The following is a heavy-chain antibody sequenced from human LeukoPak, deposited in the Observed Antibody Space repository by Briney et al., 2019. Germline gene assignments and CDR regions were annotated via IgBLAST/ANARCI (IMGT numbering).Heavy chain of an antibody. CDR1: GGSISSYY. J-gene: IGHJ6*03. V-gene: IGHV4-59*01. D-gene: IGHD3-10*01. CDR3: ATSMVRGVLPYYYYYYYMDV. CDR2: IYYSGST. Sequence: SETLSLTCTVSGGSISSYYWSWIRQPPGKGLEWIGYIYYSGSTNYNPSLKSRVTISVDTSKNQFSLKLGSVTAADTAVYYCATSMVRGVLPYYYYYYYMDVWGKGTTVTVSS.